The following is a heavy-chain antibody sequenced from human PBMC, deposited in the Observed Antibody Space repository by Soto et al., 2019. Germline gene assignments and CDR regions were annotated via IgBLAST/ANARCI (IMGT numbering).Heavy chain of an antibody. Sequence: GGSLRLSCAASGFAFSSYAMHWVRQAPGKGLEWVAVISYDGSNKYYADSVKGRFTISRDNSKNTLYLQMNSLRAEDTAVYYCARDGTGYSSSWYFQHWGQGTLVTVSS. CDR2: ISYDGSNK. D-gene: IGHD6-13*01. V-gene: IGHV3-30*04. CDR3: ARDGTGYSSSWYFQH. CDR1: GFAFSSYA. J-gene: IGHJ1*01.